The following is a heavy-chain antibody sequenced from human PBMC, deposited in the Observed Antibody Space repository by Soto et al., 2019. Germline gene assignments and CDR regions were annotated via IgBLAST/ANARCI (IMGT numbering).Heavy chain of an antibody. CDR1: GGTFSSYT. J-gene: IGHJ5*02. CDR3: ARDGTEWHRGSIDP. D-gene: IGHD1-26*01. CDR2: IIPILGIA. V-gene: IGHV1-69*04. Sequence: ASVKVSCKASGGTFSSYTISWVRQAPGQGLEWMGRIIPILGIANYAQKFQGRVTITADKSTSTAYMELSSLRSEDTAVYYCARDGTEWHRGSIDPWGQGTLVTVPQ.